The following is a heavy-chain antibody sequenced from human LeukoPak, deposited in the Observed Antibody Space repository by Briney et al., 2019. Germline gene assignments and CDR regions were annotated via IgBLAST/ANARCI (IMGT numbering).Heavy chain of an antibody. V-gene: IGHV4-30-2*01. D-gene: IGHD6-13*01. J-gene: IGHJ5*02. CDR2: IYYSGTT. CDR3: ARDQSSSWYWFDP. CDR1: GGSISSGGYS. Sequence: SETLSLTCAVSGGSISSGGYSWNWIRQPPGKGLEWIGYIYYSGTTYYNPSLKSRVTISVDRSKNQFSLKLSSVTAADTAVYYCARDQSSSWYWFDPWGQGTLVTVSS.